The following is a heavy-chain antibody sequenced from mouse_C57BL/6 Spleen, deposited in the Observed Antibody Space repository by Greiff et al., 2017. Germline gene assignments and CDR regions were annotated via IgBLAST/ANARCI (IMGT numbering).Heavy chain of an antibody. Sequence: VQLQQPGAELVRPGSSVKLSCKASGYTFTSYWMHWVKQRPIQGLEWIGNIDPSDSETHYNQKFKDKATLTVDTSSSTAYMQLSSLTSEDSAVYYCARVAQATFYAMDYWGQGTSVTVSS. CDR2: IDPSDSET. CDR3: ARVAQATFYAMDY. D-gene: IGHD3-2*02. J-gene: IGHJ4*01. V-gene: IGHV1-52*01. CDR1: GYTFTSYW.